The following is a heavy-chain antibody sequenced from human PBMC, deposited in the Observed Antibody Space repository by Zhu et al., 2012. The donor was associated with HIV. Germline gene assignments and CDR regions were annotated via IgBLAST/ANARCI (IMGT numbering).Heavy chain of an antibody. D-gene: IGHD3-22*01. Sequence: QVQLQESGPGLVKPSETLSLTCTVSGGSISSSSYYWGWIRQPPGKGLEWIGSIYYSGSAYYNPSLKSRVTISVDTSKNQFSLKLSSVTAADTAVYYCARQPADSSGKAFDIWGQGTMVTVSS. J-gene: IGHJ3*02. CDR3: ARQPADSSGKAFDI. V-gene: IGHV4-39*01. CDR2: IYYSGSA. CDR1: GGSISSSSYY.